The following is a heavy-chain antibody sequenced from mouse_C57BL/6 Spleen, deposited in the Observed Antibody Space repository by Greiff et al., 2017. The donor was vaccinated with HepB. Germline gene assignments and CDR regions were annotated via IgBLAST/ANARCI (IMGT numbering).Heavy chain of an antibody. CDR3: TTWYYGSSPDY. Sequence: VQLQQSGAELVRPGASVKLSCTASGFNIKDDYMHWVKQRPEQGLEWIGWIDPENGDTEYASKFQGKATITADTSSNTAYLQRSSLTSEDTAVYYCTTWYYGSSPDYWGQGTTLTVSS. D-gene: IGHD1-1*01. J-gene: IGHJ2*01. CDR1: GFNIKDDY. V-gene: IGHV14-4*01. CDR2: IDPENGDT.